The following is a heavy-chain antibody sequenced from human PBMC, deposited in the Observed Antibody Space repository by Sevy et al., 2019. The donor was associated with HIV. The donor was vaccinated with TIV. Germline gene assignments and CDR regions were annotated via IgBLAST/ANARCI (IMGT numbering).Heavy chain of an antibody. D-gene: IGHD2-15*01. CDR3: SRGLGYCSGDNCYPEY. CDR1: GGSFSGYH. J-gene: IGHJ4*02. V-gene: IGHV4-34*01. CDR2: INHSGST. Sequence: SETLSLTCAVYGGSFSGYHWIWIRQPPGKGLEWIGEINHSGSTNHNPSLKSRVTMSVDTSKNQFSLMLNSVTAADTAVYYCSRGLGYCSGDNCYPEYWDQGNLVTVSS.